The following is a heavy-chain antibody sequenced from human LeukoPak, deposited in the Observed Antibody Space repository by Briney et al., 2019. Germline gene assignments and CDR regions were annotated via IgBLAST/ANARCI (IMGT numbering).Heavy chain of an antibody. CDR2: IYHSGST. Sequence: KPSETLSLTCTVSGYSISSGYYWGWIRQPPGKGLEWIGSIYHSGSTYYNPSLKSRVTISVDTSKNQFSLKLSSVTAADTAVYYCARQPPPGRFLEWPDAFDIWGQGTMVTVSS. D-gene: IGHD3-3*01. V-gene: IGHV4-38-2*02. CDR3: ARQPPPGRFLEWPDAFDI. CDR1: GYSISSGYY. J-gene: IGHJ3*02.